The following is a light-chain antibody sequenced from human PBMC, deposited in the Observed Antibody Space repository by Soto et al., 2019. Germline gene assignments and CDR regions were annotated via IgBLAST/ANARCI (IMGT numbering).Light chain of an antibody. J-gene: IGKJ1*01. CDR1: QSISSW. Sequence: DIPMTQSPSTLSASVGDRVTITCRASQSISSWLAWYQQKPGKAPKLLIYDASSLESGVPSRFSGSGSGTEFTLTICSLQPDDFATYYCQQYNSPWTFGQGNKVEIK. V-gene: IGKV1-5*01. CDR2: DAS. CDR3: QQYNSPWT.